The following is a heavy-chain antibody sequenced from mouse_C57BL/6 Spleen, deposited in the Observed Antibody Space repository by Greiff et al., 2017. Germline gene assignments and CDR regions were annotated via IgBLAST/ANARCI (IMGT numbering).Heavy chain of an antibody. CDR3: ARRNYSNYDYFDY. CDR1: GYTFTSYW. V-gene: IGHV1-64*01. CDR2: IHPNSGST. Sequence: QVQLQQPGAELVKPGASVKLSCKASGYTFTSYWMHWVKQRPGQGLEWIGMIHPNSGSTNYNEKFKSKATLTVDKSSSTAYMQLSSLTSEDSAVYYCARRNYSNYDYFDYWGQGTTLTVSS. D-gene: IGHD2-5*01. J-gene: IGHJ2*01.